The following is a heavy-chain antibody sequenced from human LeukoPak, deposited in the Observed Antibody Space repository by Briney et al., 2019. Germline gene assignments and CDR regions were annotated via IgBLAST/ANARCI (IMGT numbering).Heavy chain of an antibody. CDR3: ARDRGYDFWSGYYLPYGMDV. CDR2: ISGSGGST. CDR1: GFTFSSYA. J-gene: IGHJ6*02. Sequence: PGGSLRLSCAASGFTFSSYAMSWVRQAPGKGLEWVSAISGSGGSTYYADSVKGRFTISRDNAKNSLYLQMNSLRAEDTAVYYCARDRGYDFWSGYYLPYGMDVWGQGTTVTVSS. D-gene: IGHD3-3*01. V-gene: IGHV3-23*01.